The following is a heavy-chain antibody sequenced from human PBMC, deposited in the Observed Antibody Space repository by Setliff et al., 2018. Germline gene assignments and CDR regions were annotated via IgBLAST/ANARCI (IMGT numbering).Heavy chain of an antibody. CDR3: ARSFSRREKFLLDY. CDR1: GDSISSGDYF. J-gene: IGHJ4*02. CDR2: IIHSGST. V-gene: IGHV4-34*12. Sequence: PSETLSLTCTVSGDSISSGDYFWSWIRQPPGKRLEWIGEIIHSGSTNYNPSLKSRVTISMDTSKNQFSLKVSSVTAADTAVYYCARSFSRREKFLLDYWGQGALVTVSS.